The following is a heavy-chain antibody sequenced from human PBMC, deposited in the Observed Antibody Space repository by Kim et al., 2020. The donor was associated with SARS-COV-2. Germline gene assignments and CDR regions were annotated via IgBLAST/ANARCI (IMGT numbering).Heavy chain of an antibody. CDR3: ASNTIFGVVIDVDY. J-gene: IGHJ4*02. D-gene: IGHD3-3*01. CDR1: GGTFSSYA. CDR2: IIPILGIA. Sequence: SVKVSCKASGGTFSSYAISWVRQAPGQGLEWMGRIIPILGIANYAQKFQGRVTITADKSTSTAYMELSSLRSEDTAVYYCASNTIFGVVIDVDYWGQGTLVTVSS. V-gene: IGHV1-69*04.